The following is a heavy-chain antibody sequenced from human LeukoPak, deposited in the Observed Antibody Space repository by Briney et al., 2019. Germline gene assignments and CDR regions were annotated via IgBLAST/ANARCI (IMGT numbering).Heavy chain of an antibody. CDR3: ASGKETSMAQGY. CDR2: IYSGGSI. D-gene: IGHD5-18*01. V-gene: IGHV3-53*01. CDR1: GYTVSSNY. Sequence: GGSLRLSCAVSGYTVSSNYMTWVRQAPGKGLEWVSVIYSGGSIYYADSVKGRFTISRDISKNTVDLQLNSLRAEDTAVYYCASGKETSMAQGYWGQGTLVTVSS. J-gene: IGHJ4*02.